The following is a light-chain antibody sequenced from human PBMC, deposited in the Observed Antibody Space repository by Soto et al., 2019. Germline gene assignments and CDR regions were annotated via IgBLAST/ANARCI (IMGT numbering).Light chain of an antibody. CDR2: DAS. J-gene: IGKJ1*01. CDR3: HQRQSWPRT. CDR1: QSVSSY. V-gene: IGKV3-11*01. Sequence: EIVLTQSPVTLSLSPGERATLSCRASQSVSSYLAWYQQRPGQAPRLLIYDASNRATGIPARFSGSGSGTDFTLTISDVQPEDFALYYCHQRQSWPRTFGQGTKVDI.